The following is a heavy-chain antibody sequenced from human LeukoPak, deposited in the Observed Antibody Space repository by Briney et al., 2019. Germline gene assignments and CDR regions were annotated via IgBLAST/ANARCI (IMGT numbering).Heavy chain of an antibody. CDR1: GFTFTSYA. CDR3: AKDPQRGSPYYFDY. V-gene: IGHV3-23*01. CDR2: ISGSGGST. J-gene: IGHJ4*02. D-gene: IGHD1-26*01. Sequence: GGSLRLSCAASGFTFTSYAMSWVRQAPGKGLEWVSSISGSGGSTFYVDSVKGRFTISRDNTKNTLYLQMNSLRAEDSALYYCAKDPQRGSPYYFDYWGQGTLVTVSS.